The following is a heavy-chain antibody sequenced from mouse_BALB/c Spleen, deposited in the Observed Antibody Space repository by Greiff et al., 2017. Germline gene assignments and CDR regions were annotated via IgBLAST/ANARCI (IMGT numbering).Heavy chain of an antibody. CDR1: GYTFTSYY. V-gene: IGHV1S81*02. CDR2: INPSNGGT. J-gene: IGHJ3*01. Sequence: VQLQQSGAELVKPGASVKLPCKASGYTFTSYYMYWVKQRPGQGLEWIGEINPSNGGTNFNEKFKSKATLTVDKSSSTAYMQLSSLTSEDSAVYYCTRSGYYGFAYWGQGTLVTVAA. CDR3: TRSGYYGFAY. D-gene: IGHD2-3*01.